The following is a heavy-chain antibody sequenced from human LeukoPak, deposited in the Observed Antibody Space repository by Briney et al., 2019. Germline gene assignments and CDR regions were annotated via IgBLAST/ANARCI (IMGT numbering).Heavy chain of an antibody. Sequence: GGSLRLSCGASGFTFSSYSMNWVRQAPGKGLEWLSYISRSSSSILYADSVKGRFTISRDNAKNSLYLQMNSLRGEDTAVYYCAREPPTADDAFDIWGQGTMVTVSS. CDR3: AREPPTADDAFDI. J-gene: IGHJ3*02. CDR1: GFTFSSYS. CDR2: ISRSSSSI. D-gene: IGHD6-13*01. V-gene: IGHV3-48*04.